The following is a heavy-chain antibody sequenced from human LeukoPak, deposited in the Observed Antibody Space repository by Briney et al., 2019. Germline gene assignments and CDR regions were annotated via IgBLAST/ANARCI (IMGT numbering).Heavy chain of an antibody. D-gene: IGHD5-12*01. CDR2: ISGSGGGA. Sequence: GGSLRLSCAASGFSFSSVAMSWVRQAPGKGLEWLSLISGSGGGAYYADSVRGRFTISRDTSRNTLYLQMNSLRAEDTAVYYCAKDREGWFSGYDAFDYWGQGTPVTVSS. J-gene: IGHJ4*02. CDR3: AKDREGWFSGYDAFDY. CDR1: GFSFSSVA. V-gene: IGHV3-23*01.